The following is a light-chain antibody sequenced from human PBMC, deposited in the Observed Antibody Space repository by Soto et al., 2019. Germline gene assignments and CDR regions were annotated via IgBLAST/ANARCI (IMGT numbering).Light chain of an antibody. Sequence: IQMTQSPSSLSASVGDRVTIACRASQSITNSLNWYQQRPGKAPKLLIYAASSFQGGVPSRFTGGGSGTHFTLTITSLQPEDFATYYCQQTYNIPLTFGGGTKVDIK. CDR1: QSITNS. CDR3: QQTYNIPLT. CDR2: AAS. V-gene: IGKV1-39*01. J-gene: IGKJ4*01.